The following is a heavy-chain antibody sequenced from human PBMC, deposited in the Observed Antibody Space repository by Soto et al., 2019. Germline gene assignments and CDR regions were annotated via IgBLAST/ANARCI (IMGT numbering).Heavy chain of an antibody. CDR1: GGSFSGYY. CDR3: ARVYCSGGSCYGAGGFDY. J-gene: IGHJ4*02. CDR2: INHSGST. D-gene: IGHD2-15*01. Sequence: SETLSLTCAVYGGSFSGYYWSWIRQPPGKGLEWIGEINHSGSTNYNPSLKSRVTISVDTSKNQFSLKLSSVTAADTAVYYCARVYCSGGSCYGAGGFDYWGQGTLVTVSS. V-gene: IGHV4-34*01.